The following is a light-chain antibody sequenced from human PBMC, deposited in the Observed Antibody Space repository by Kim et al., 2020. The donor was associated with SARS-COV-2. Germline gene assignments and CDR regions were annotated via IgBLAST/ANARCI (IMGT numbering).Light chain of an antibody. V-gene: IGLV3-19*01. CDR2: DES. J-gene: IGLJ1*01. Sequence: ALGQTVRITGQGRCLRTYDASWYQQRPGQAPVLVIYDESNRPSGIPDRFSASSSGNTASLTITGTQAEDEADYYCNSRDSSGNSYFFGTGTKVTVL. CDR1: CLRTYD. CDR3: NSRDSSGNSYF.